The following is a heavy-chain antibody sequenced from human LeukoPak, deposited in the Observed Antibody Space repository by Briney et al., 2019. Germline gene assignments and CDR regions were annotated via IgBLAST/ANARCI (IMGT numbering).Heavy chain of an antibody. Sequence: SETLSLTCAVSGYAIRTGYYWGWLRQPPGEELEWIGSIYHAGSTYYTPSLKSRVTISVDTSKNHFSLSLNSVTVADTAVYYCARYRYGGPADYWGPGTLITVSS. V-gene: IGHV4-38-2*01. J-gene: IGHJ4*02. CDR2: IYHAGST. CDR3: ARYRYGGPADY. D-gene: IGHD3-16*01. CDR1: GYAIRTGYY.